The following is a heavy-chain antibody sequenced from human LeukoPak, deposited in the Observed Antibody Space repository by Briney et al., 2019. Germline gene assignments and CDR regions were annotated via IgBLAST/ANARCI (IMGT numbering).Heavy chain of an antibody. CDR2: IKPEGSEK. CDR3: VRGGTYWTVS. CDR1: GFLLSAAY. V-gene: IGHV3-7*01. Sequence: GGSLRLSCAASGFLLSAAYMSWVRQAPGKGLEWVANIKPEGSEKYHVDSVSGRYTISRDNTNDSLFLQMNSLRVDDTAVYYCVRGGTYWTVSWGQGTLVNVS. J-gene: IGHJ5*01.